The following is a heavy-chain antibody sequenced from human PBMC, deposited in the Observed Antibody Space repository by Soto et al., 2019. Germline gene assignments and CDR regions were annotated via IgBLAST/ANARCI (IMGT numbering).Heavy chain of an antibody. D-gene: IGHD6-19*01. V-gene: IGHV1-69*13. Sequence: SVKVSCKASGGTFSSYAISWVRQAPGQGLEWMGGIIPIFGTANYAQKFQGRVTITADESTSTAYIELSSLRSDDTAVYYCARDQGAVAGTWVPYYYYGMDVWGQGTTVTVSS. J-gene: IGHJ6*02. CDR2: IIPIFGTA. CDR3: ARDQGAVAGTWVPYYYYGMDV. CDR1: GGTFSSYA.